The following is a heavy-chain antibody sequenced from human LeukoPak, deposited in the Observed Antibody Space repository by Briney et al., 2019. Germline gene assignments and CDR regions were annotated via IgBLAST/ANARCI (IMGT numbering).Heavy chain of an antibody. Sequence: SETLSLTCTVSGGPISSHYWSWIRQPPGKGLEWIGYIYYSGSTNYNPSLKSRVTISVDTSKNQFSLKLSSVTAADTAVYYCARSIVDFWSGRSYYFDYWGQGTLVTVSS. CDR2: IYYSGST. CDR1: GGPISSHY. CDR3: ARSIVDFWSGRSYYFDY. D-gene: IGHD3-3*01. V-gene: IGHV4-59*11. J-gene: IGHJ4*02.